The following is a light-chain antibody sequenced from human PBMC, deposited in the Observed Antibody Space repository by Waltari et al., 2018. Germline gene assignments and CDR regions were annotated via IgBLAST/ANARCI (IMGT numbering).Light chain of an antibody. V-gene: IGKV2-30*02. CDR2: KVS. Sequence: QSLVQNARKTYINWLHQGPGQSPRRLIYKVSNRDYGVPDRFSGSGSGTDFTLTISRVEAEDVGVYYCMQATQWPLTFGQGTRVEIK. CDR1: QSLVQNARKTY. J-gene: IGKJ1*01. CDR3: MQATQWPLT.